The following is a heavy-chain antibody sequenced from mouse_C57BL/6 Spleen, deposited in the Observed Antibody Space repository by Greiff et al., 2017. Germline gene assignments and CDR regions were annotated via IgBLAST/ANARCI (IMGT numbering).Heavy chain of an antibody. CDR3: TSYDGYYVDYAMDY. Sequence: EVQRVESGTVLARPGASVKMSCKTSGYTFTSYWMHWVKQRPGQGLEWIGAIYPGNSDTSYNQKFKGKAKLTAVTSASTAYMELSSLTNEDSAVYYCTSYDGYYVDYAMDYWGQGTSVTVSS. CDR1: GYTFTSYW. CDR2: IYPGNSDT. J-gene: IGHJ4*01. V-gene: IGHV1-5*01. D-gene: IGHD2-3*01.